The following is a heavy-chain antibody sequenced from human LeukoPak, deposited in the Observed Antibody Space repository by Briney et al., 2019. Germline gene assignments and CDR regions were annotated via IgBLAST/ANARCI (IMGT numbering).Heavy chain of an antibody. Sequence: GGSLRLSCAASGFAFSSACLSWVRQAPGKGLEWVSGISWNSGNIGYADSVKGRFTISRDNAKNSLYLQMNSLRAEDSALYYCAAQGIAADWGQGTLVTVSS. CDR2: ISWNSGNI. D-gene: IGHD6-13*01. V-gene: IGHV3-9*01. CDR1: GFAFSSAC. CDR3: AAQGIAAD. J-gene: IGHJ4*02.